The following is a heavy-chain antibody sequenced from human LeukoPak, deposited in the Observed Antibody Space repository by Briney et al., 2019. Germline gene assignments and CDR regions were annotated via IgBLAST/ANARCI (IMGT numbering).Heavy chain of an antibody. J-gene: IGHJ4*02. D-gene: IGHD6-13*01. V-gene: IGHV4-34*01. Sequence: SETLSLTCAVYGGSFSGYYWSWIRQPPGKGLGWIGEINHSGSTNYNPSLKSRVTISVDTSKNQFSLKLSSVTAANTAVYYCARGYSSSWYQYWGQGTLVTVSS. CDR1: GGSFSGYY. CDR3: ARGYSSSWYQY. CDR2: INHSGST.